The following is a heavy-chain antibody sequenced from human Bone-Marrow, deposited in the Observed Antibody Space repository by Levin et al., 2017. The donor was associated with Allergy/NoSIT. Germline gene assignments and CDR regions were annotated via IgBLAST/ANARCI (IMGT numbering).Heavy chain of an antibody. CDR3: ARVGGGYCSSTSCYRDYYGMDV. CDR1: GGSISSGGYY. CDR2: IYYSGST. D-gene: IGHD2-2*02. J-gene: IGHJ6*02. V-gene: IGHV4-31*03. Sequence: RTSETLSLTCTVSGGSISSGGYYWSWIRQHPGKGLEWIGYIYYSGSTYYNPSLKSRVTISVDTSKNQFSLKLSSVTAADTAVYYCARVGGGYCSSTSCYRDYYGMDVWGQGTTVTVSS.